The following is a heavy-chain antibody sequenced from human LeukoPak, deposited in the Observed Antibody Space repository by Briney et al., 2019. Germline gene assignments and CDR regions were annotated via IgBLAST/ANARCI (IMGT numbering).Heavy chain of an antibody. V-gene: IGHV4-59*01. D-gene: IGHD3-22*01. CDR2: IYYSGST. Sequence: SETLSPTCTVSGGSISSYYWSWIRQPPGKGLEWIGYIYYSGSTNYNPSLKSRVTISVDTSKNQFSLKLSSVTAADTAVYYCARAYYYDSSGSTHWYFDLWGRGTLVTVSS. CDR1: GGSISSYY. J-gene: IGHJ2*01. CDR3: ARAYYYDSSGSTHWYFDL.